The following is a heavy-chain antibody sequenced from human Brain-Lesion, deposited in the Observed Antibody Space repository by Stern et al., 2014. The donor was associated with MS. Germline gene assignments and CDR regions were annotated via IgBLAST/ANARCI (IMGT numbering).Heavy chain of an antibody. CDR1: GGSISSGGYY. Sequence: QVQLLESGPGLVKPSQTLSLSCTVSGGSISSGGYYWSWIRQPAGKGLEWIGRIFNSGSTSSNPSPQSRVTISIDTSKNQFSLRLNSMTAADTAVYYCARGRVVPGFQYYATDVWGQGTTVIVSS. CDR3: ARGRVVPGFQYYATDV. D-gene: IGHD2-2*01. J-gene: IGHJ6*02. CDR2: IFNSGST. V-gene: IGHV4-61*02.